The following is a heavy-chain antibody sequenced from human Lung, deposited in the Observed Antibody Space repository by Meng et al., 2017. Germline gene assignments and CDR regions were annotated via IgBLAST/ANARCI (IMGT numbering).Heavy chain of an antibody. CDR1: GGSNSSSNYY. J-gene: IGHJ2*01. Sequence: QVSGPGLGKPSQTRSLTCSGSGGSNSSSNYYWSWIRQPPGKGLEWSGHIYNSGSTYYNPSLKSRITISVDTSKNQFSLKLSSVTAADTAVYYCARGQKGYFDLWGRGTLVTVSS. CDR3: ARGQKGYFDL. CDR2: IYNSGST. V-gene: IGHV4-30-4*01.